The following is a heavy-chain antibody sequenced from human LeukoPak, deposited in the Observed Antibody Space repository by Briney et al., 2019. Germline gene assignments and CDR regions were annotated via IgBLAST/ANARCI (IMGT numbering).Heavy chain of an antibody. CDR3: ARVWSGYFTRAPDV. J-gene: IGHJ6*04. CDR1: GFSVSNNY. D-gene: IGHD3-3*01. CDR2: ISSSSSYI. Sequence: GGSLRLSCAASGFSVSNNYMSWVRQAPGKGLEWVSSISSSSSYIYYADSVKGRFTISRDNAKNSLYLQMNSLRAEDTAVYYCARVWSGYFTRAPDVWGKGTTVTVSS. V-gene: IGHV3-21*01.